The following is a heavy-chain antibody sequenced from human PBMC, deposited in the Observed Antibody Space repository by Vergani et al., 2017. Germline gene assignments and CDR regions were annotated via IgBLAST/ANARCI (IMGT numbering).Heavy chain of an antibody. J-gene: IGHJ6*03. CDR2: NYHSGST. V-gene: IGHV4-30-2*01. Sequence: QLQLQESGSGLVKPSQTLSLTCAVSGGSISSCGYSWSWIRQPPGKGLEWIGYNYHSGSTYYNPSLKSRVTISVDRSKNQFSLKLSSVTAAATAVYYCARGVANGPYYYYYYYMDVWGKGTTVTVSS. CDR1: GGSISSCGYS. CDR3: ARGVANGPYYYYYYYMDV. D-gene: IGHD2-15*01.